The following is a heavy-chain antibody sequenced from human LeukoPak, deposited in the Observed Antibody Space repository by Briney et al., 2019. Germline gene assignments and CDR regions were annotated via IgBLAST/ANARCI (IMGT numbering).Heavy chain of an antibody. Sequence: PSETLSLTCEVYGGSFSNYNWDWIRQSPGKGLEWIGEINHSGSTNYNPSLKNRVTISVDTSKNQFSLKLSSVSAADTAVYYCARDNNSPTRFGELFGGGPLYYMDVWGKGTTVTVSS. V-gene: IGHV4-34*01. CDR2: INHSGST. CDR1: GGSFSNYN. CDR3: ARDNNSPTRFGELFGGGPLYYMDV. D-gene: IGHD3-10*01. J-gene: IGHJ6*03.